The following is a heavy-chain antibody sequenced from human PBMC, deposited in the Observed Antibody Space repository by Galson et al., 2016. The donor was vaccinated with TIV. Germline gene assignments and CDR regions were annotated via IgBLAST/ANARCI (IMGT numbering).Heavy chain of an antibody. Sequence: SLRLSCAASGFTFSTKSMSWVRQAPGKGLEWVSAISGSGGTTYYADSVKGRFTISRDNSNNTLYLQMNSLRAEDRAVYYCAKGPGSYPYHYYGVDVWSQGTTVTV. CDR2: ISGSGGTT. D-gene: IGHD3-16*02. J-gene: IGHJ6*02. CDR3: AKGPGSYPYHYYGVDV. CDR1: GFTFSTKS. V-gene: IGHV3-23*01.